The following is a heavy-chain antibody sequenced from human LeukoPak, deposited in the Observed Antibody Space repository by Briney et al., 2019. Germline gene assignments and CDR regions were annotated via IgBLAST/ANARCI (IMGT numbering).Heavy chain of an antibody. V-gene: IGHV3-64*01. D-gene: IGHD6-13*01. CDR1: GFTFSTNS. CDR3: ARETAAAATACFDS. Sequence: GGSLRLSCSASGFTFSTNSMHWVRQAPGKGLEYVSAISSNGDSTYYAKSVKGRFTISRDNSKDTLFLQMGSLRVEDMAVYYCARETAAAATACFDSWGQGALVTVFS. CDR2: ISSNGDST. J-gene: IGHJ4*02.